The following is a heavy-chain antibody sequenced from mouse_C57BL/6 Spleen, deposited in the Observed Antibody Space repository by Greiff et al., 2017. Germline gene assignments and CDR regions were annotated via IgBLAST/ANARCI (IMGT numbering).Heavy chain of an antibody. CDR2: IDPETGGT. CDR1: GYTFTDSE. CDR3: TRPFVDDDWFAY. V-gene: IGHV1-15*01. J-gene: IGHJ3*01. Sequence: VKLMESGAELVRPGASVTLSCKASGYTFTDSEMHWVKQTPVHGLEWIGAIDPETGGTAYNQKFKGKAILTADKSSSTAYRELRSLTSEVSAVYYCTRPFVDDDWFAYWGQGTLVTVSA. D-gene: IGHD2-12*01.